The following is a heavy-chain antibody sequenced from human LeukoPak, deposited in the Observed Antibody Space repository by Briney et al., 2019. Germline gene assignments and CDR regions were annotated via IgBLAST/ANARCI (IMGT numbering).Heavy chain of an antibody. D-gene: IGHD3-22*01. CDR1: GFTFSSYS. V-gene: IGHV3-21*01. Sequence: GGSLRLSCAASGFTFSSYSMSWVRQAPGKGLEWVSSISSSSSYIYYADSVKGRFTISRDNAKNSLYLQMNSLRAEDTAVYYCARESPDSSGRLLHHLTFDYWGQGTLVTVSS. CDR3: ARESPDSSGRLLHHLTFDY. J-gene: IGHJ4*02. CDR2: ISSSSSYI.